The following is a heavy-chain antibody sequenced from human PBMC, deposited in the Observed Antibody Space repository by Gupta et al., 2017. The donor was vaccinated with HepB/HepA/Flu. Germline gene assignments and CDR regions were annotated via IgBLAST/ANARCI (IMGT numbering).Heavy chain of an antibody. D-gene: IGHD6-19*01. V-gene: IGHV1-46*01. CDR1: GYTFTSYY. J-gene: IGHJ4*01. CDR2: INHSGGST. CDR3: ARDGAGAVAGRSWDY. Sequence: QVQLVQSGAELNKPGASVKVSCKASGYTFTSYYMHWVRQAPGQGLEWRGIINHSGGSTRYEKKGQGRVNMTRDKSTITVDRELRSMRSEDTAVYYCARDGAGAVAGRSWDYGGHGTLVTVSS.